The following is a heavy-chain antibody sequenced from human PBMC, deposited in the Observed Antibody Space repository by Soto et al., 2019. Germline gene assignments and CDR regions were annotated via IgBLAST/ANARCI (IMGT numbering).Heavy chain of an antibody. CDR1: GFIATSYT. CDR3: ARDRKIAVAGTSNYFYYGLDV. V-gene: IGHV3-21*01. CDR2: ISGSSTYI. J-gene: IGHJ6*02. Sequence: EVQLVESGGGLVKPGGSLRLSCAASGFIATSYTVNWVRQAPGKGLEWVSSISGSSTYIYYADSVKGRFTISRDNAKNSLSLQLNSLRAEDTAVYYCARDRKIAVAGTSNYFYYGLDVWGQGTTVTVSS. D-gene: IGHD6-19*01.